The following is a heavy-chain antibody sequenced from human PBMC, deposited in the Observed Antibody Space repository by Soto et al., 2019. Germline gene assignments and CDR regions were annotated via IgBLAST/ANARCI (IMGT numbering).Heavy chain of an antibody. CDR2: FDPEDGET. CDR1: GYTLTELS. J-gene: IGHJ4*02. D-gene: IGHD3-3*01. Sequence: ASVKVSCKVSGYTLTELSMHWVRQAPGKGLEWMGGFDPEDGETIYAQKFQGRVTMTEDTSTDTAYMELSSLRSEDTAVYYCATERITIFGVVITFGYFDYWGQGTLVTVSS. CDR3: ATERITIFGVVITFGYFDY. V-gene: IGHV1-24*01.